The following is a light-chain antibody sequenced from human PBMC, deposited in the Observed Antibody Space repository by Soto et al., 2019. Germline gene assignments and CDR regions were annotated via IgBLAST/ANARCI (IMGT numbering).Light chain of an antibody. Sequence: QSVLTQPPSASGTPGQRVPIFCSGSSSNIGPNTVICYQQLPGAAPKLLIYSDNQRPSGVPDRFSGSKSGTSASLAISGLQSEDEADYYCAAWDVSLVVFGGGTKLTVL. CDR2: SDN. CDR1: SSNIGPNT. J-gene: IGLJ2*01. V-gene: IGLV1-44*01. CDR3: AAWDVSLVV.